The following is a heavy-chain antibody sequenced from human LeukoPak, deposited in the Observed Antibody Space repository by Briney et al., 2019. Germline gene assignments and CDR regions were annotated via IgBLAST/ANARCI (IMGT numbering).Heavy chain of an antibody. D-gene: IGHD5-18*01. Sequence: GGSLRLSCAASGFSFSSSWMHWVRQVPGKGLVWVSRINDDETSTSYADSVKGRFTISRDNSKNTLYLQMNSLRAEDTAVYYCARARSSYGYGDAFDIWGQGTMVTVSS. CDR1: GFSFSSSW. J-gene: IGHJ3*02. CDR3: ARARSSYGYGDAFDI. CDR2: INDDETST. V-gene: IGHV3-74*01.